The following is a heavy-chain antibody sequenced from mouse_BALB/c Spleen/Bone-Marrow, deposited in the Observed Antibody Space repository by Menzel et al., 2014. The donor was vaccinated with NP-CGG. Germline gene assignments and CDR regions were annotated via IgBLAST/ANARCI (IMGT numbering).Heavy chain of an antibody. J-gene: IGHJ4*01. CDR2: IWAGGST. D-gene: IGHD2-4*01. CDR3: ARYLNYDGAMDY. Sequence: VHLVESGPGLVAPSQSLSITCTVSGFSLTSHGVHWVRQSPGKGLEWLGIIWAGGSTNHNLALMSRLSISKDNSKSQVFLKMNSLQTDDTAIYYCARYLNYDGAMDYWGQGTSVTVSS. V-gene: IGHV2-9*02. CDR1: GFSLTSHG.